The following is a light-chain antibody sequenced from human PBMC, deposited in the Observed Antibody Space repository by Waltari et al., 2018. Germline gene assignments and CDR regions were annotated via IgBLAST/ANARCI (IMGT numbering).Light chain of an antibody. CDR3: QQRSNWPQGLT. CDR2: DAS. J-gene: IGKJ4*01. CDR1: QSVSSY. Sequence: EIVLTQSPATLSLSPGERATLSCRASQSVSSYLAWDQQKPGQAPRLLIYDASNRATGIPARFSGSGSGTDFTLTISSLEPEDFAVYYCQQRSNWPQGLTFGGGTKVEIK. V-gene: IGKV3-11*01.